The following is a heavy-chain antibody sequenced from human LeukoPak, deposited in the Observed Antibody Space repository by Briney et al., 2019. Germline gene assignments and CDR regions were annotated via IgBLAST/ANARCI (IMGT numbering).Heavy chain of an antibody. D-gene: IGHD5-18*01. CDR1: GGSISSYY. CDR3: ASKIQLWFDY. CDR2: MYDSGYT. J-gene: IGHJ4*02. V-gene: IGHV4-59*01. Sequence: PSETLSLTCTVSGGSISSYYWSWIRQPPGKGLEWIGYMYDSGYTNYNPSLKSRVTISVDTSKNQFSLKLSSVTAADTAVYYCASKIQLWFDYWGQGTLVTVSS.